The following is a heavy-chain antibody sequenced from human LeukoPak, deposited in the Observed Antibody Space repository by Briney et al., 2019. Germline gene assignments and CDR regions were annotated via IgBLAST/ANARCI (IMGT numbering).Heavy chain of an antibody. Sequence: GGSLRLSCAASGFTFSSYAMSWVRQAPGKGLEWVSAISGSGGSTDYADSVKGRFTISRDNSKNTLYLQMNSLRAEDTAVYYCAKVTDYYGSGLIFDYWGQGTLVTVSS. J-gene: IGHJ4*02. V-gene: IGHV3-23*01. D-gene: IGHD3-10*01. CDR2: ISGSGGST. CDR1: GFTFSSYA. CDR3: AKVTDYYGSGLIFDY.